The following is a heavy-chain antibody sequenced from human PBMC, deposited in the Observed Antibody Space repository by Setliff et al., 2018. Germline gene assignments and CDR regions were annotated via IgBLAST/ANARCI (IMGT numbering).Heavy chain of an antibody. CDR2: INPIHGTT. Sequence: SVKVSCKASRGTFSSYGIIWVRQAPGQGLEWMGGINPIHGTTDYAQKCQGRVTITTDESTSTAYMEMSSLRSEDTAVYDCASERGDIVSTASCYYYIDVWGKGTTVTVSS. CDR1: RGTFSSYG. D-gene: IGHD5-12*01. V-gene: IGHV1-69*05. CDR3: ASERGDIVSTASCYYYIDV. J-gene: IGHJ6*03.